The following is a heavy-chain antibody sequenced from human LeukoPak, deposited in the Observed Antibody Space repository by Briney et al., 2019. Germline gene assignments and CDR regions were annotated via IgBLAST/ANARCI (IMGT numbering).Heavy chain of an antibody. CDR1: GFTFSGYS. CDR3: ARVMYGGISYSVDY. J-gene: IGHJ4*02. D-gene: IGHD1-26*01. V-gene: IGHV3-48*02. Sequence: GGSLRLSCLASGFTFSGYSMNWVRQAPGKGLEWVSYISISSTTINYADSVKGRFTISRDNAKNSLYPQMNSLRDEDTAVYYCARVMYGGISYSVDYWGQGTLVTVSS. CDR2: ISISSTTI.